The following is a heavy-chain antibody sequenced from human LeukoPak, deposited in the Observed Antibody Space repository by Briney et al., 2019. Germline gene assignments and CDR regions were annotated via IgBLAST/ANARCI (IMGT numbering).Heavy chain of an antibody. CDR1: GGSIFSTNW. CDR3: ASGSLWRFDY. J-gene: IGHJ4*02. V-gene: IGHV4-4*02. CDR2: IFYSGST. Sequence: PSGTLSLTCAVSGGSIFSTNWWSWVRQPPGKGLEWIGQIFYSGSTSYSPSLKSRVTISMDKSKNQFSLKLSSVTAADTAVYYCASGSLWRFDYWGQGTLVTVSS. D-gene: IGHD2-21*01.